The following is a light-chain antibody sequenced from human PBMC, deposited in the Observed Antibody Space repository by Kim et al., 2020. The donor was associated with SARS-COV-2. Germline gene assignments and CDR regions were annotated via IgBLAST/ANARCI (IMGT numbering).Light chain of an antibody. Sequence: VAQGKTARITCGGNNIKSRTVHWYQQKPGPAPVLVIYYDDDRPSGIAERFSGSTSGNTATLTISRVEAGDEADYYCQVWDSSSDHPFGGGTQLTVL. CDR2: YDD. J-gene: IGLJ2*01. CDR3: QVWDSSSDHP. CDR1: NIKSRT. V-gene: IGLV3-21*04.